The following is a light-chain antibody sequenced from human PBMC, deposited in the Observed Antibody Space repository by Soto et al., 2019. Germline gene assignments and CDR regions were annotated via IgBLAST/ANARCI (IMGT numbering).Light chain of an antibody. Sequence: QSALTQPPSVSGSPGQSVTISCTGTSTDFVSYNRVSWYQQPPGTAPKPIIYEASSRPSGVPDRFSGSKSGNTASLTISGLQAADEADYYCSLYTSENTYVFGTGTKVTVL. CDR1: STDFVSYNR. V-gene: IGLV2-18*01. CDR3: SLYTSENTYV. CDR2: EAS. J-gene: IGLJ1*01.